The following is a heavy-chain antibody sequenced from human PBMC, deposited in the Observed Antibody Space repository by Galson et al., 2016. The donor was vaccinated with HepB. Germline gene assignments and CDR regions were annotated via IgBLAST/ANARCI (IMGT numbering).Heavy chain of an antibody. V-gene: IGHV3-30*18. Sequence: SLRLSCAASGFTFSLFGVHWVRQAPGKGLDWVAVISNDGSSEYYADPVKGRFTISRDNSKNAVYLQMSSLRAEDTALYYCAKGGDYFQQWGQGTLVIASS. CDR1: GFTFSLFG. CDR3: AKGGDYFQQ. J-gene: IGHJ1*01. D-gene: IGHD5-12*01. CDR2: ISNDGSSE.